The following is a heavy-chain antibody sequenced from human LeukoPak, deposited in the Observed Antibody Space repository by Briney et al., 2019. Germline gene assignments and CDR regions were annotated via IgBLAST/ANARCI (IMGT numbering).Heavy chain of an antibody. CDR1: GFTFSSYA. J-gene: IGHJ3*02. CDR3: AKDFSGAAAGTKDAFDI. D-gene: IGHD6-13*01. CDR2: ISGGGSST. Sequence: TGGSLRLSCAASGFTFSSYAMSWVRQAPGKGLEWVSAISGGGSSTYYADSVKGRFTISRDNSKNTLYLQMNSLRAEDTAVYYCAKDFSGAAAGTKDAFDIWGQGTMVTVSS. V-gene: IGHV3-23*01.